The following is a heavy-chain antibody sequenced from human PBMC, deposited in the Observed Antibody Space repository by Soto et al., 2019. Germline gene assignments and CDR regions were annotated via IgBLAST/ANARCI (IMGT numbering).Heavy chain of an antibody. Sequence: SVKVSCKASGFTFTSSAVQWVRQARGQRLEWIGWIVVGSGNTNYAQKFQGRVTITRDMSTSTAYMELSSLRSEDTAVYYCAAEGQIDDAFDIWGQGTMVTVSS. J-gene: IGHJ3*02. CDR2: IVVGSGNT. CDR3: AAEGQIDDAFDI. CDR1: GFTFTSSA. V-gene: IGHV1-58*01.